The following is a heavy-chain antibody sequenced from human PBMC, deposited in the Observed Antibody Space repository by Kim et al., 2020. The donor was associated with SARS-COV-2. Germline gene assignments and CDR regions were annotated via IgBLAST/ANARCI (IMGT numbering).Heavy chain of an antibody. D-gene: IGHD5-12*01. Sequence: YNPTLKSRVTISVDTSKNQFSLKLSSVTAADTAVYYCARYSGYDGPFDYWGQGTLVTVSS. V-gene: IGHV4-31*02. CDR3: ARYSGYDGPFDY. J-gene: IGHJ4*02.